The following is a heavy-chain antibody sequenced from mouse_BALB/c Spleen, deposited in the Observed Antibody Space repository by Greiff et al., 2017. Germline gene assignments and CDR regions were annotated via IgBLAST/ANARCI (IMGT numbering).Heavy chain of an antibody. CDR3: AIDYDVGYYFDY. J-gene: IGHJ2*01. CDR2: LHPSDSET. Sequence: QVQLKQSGAELVRPGASVKLSCKASGYSFTSYLMNWVKQRPGQGLEWIGMLHPSDSETRLNQKFKDKATLTVDKSSSTAYMQLSSPTSEDSAVYYCAIDYDVGYYFDYWGQGTTLTVSS. D-gene: IGHD2-4*01. V-gene: IGHV1-74*01. CDR1: GYSFTSYL.